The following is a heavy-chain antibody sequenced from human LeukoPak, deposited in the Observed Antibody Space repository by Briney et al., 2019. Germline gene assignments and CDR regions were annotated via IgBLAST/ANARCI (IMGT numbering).Heavy chain of an antibody. Sequence: ASVKVSCKASGGTFSSYDISWVRQAPGQGLEWMGGIMPMLDTANYAQKFQGRVTITADESTSTAYMELSSLRSEDTAVYYCARDEGLFQKGYCSGGSCYGYFDCWGQGTLVTVSS. D-gene: IGHD2-15*01. CDR2: IMPMLDTA. J-gene: IGHJ4*02. CDR1: GGTFSSYD. CDR3: ARDEGLFQKGYCSGGSCYGYFDC. V-gene: IGHV1-69*13.